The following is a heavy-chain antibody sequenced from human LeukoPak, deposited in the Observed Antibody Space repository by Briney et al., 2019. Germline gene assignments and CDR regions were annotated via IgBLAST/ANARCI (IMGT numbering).Heavy chain of an antibody. J-gene: IGHJ4*02. V-gene: IGHV3-23*01. CDR3: AKTPGYYDSSGYPTYYFDY. CDR2: ISGSGDTT. Sequence: GGSLRLSCAASGFTFSNAWMTWVRQAPGKGLEWVSTISGSGDTTYYTDSVKGRFTISRDNSKNTLYLQMNSLRAEDTAIYYCAKTPGYYDSSGYPTYYFDYWGQGTLVTVSS. D-gene: IGHD3-22*01. CDR1: GFTFSNAW.